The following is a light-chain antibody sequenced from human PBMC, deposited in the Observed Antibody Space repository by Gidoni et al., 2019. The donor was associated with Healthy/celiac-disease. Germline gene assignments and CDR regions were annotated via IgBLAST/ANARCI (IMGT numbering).Light chain of an antibody. CDR2: SNN. V-gene: IGLV1-44*01. Sequence: QSVLTQPPPPSGTPGQRVTISCSGSSSNIGRNTVNWYQQLPGTAPKLLIYSNNQRPSGVPDRFSGSKSGTSASLAISGLQSEDEADYYCAAWDDSLNGNYVFGTGTKVTVL. CDR3: AAWDDSLNGNYV. J-gene: IGLJ1*01. CDR1: SSNIGRNT.